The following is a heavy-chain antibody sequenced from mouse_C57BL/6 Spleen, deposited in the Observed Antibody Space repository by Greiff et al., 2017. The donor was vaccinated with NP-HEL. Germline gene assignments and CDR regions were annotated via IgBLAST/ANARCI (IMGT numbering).Heavy chain of an antibody. D-gene: IGHD1-1*01. Sequence: VQLQQSGPELVKPGASVKISCKASGYSFTGYYMNWVKQSPEKSLEWIGEINPSTGGTTYNQKFKAKATLTVDKSSSTAYMQLKSLTSEDSAVYYCARSCYGSSYYWGQGTTLTVSS. CDR3: ARSCYGSSYY. CDR1: GYSFTGYY. V-gene: IGHV1-42*01. J-gene: IGHJ2*01. CDR2: INPSTGGT.